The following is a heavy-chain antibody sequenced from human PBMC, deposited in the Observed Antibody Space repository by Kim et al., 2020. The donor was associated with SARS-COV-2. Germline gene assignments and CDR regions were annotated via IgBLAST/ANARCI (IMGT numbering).Heavy chain of an antibody. Sequence: SVKGRFTISRDNSKNTLYLQMNSLRAEDTAVYYCAKDLYMYSSGWYGFDYWGQGTLVTVSS. CDR3: AKDLYMYSSGWYGFDY. V-gene: IGHV3-33*06. J-gene: IGHJ4*02. D-gene: IGHD6-19*01.